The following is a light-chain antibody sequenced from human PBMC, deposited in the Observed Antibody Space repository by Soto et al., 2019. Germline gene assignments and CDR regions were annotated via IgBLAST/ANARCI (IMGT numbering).Light chain of an antibody. Sequence: ETVMTQSPATLSVSPGERATLSCRASQSLNSNLAWYQQKPGQAPRLLIDGASDRATGIPDRFSGSGYGTEFTLSISSLQSEDFATYYCQQSYSTLLTFGQGTKMEIK. V-gene: IGKV3-15*01. CDR2: GAS. CDR1: QSLNSN. J-gene: IGKJ1*01. CDR3: QQSYSTLLT.